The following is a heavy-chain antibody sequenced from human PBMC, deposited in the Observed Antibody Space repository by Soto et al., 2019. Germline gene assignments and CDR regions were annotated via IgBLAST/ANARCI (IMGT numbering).Heavy chain of an antibody. CDR2: ISAYNGNP. J-gene: IGHJ4*02. V-gene: IGHV1-18*01. D-gene: IGHD6-19*01. CDR1: GYKFTGYG. CDR3: ARVFRLAVESSCFDY. Sequence: ASVKVSCKASGYKFTGYGIGCVRQAPVQGLEWMGWISAYNGNPSYAQKFQGRVTMTTDTSTSTAYMELRRLRADDTAVYFCARVFRLAVESSCFDYWGQGTLVTVSS.